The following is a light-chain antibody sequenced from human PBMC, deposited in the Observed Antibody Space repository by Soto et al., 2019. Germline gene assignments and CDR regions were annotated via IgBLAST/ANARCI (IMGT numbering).Light chain of an antibody. CDR1: QDIGSW. J-gene: IGKJ1*01. Sequence: DIQVTQSPSSVSASVGDRVTITCRAGQDIGSWLTWYQHKPGKAPKLLISTASSLQSGVPSRFSGSGSGTDFTLTISRLEPGDFAVYYCQQYGTSPWTFGQGTKVEIK. CDR2: TAS. V-gene: IGKV1-12*01. CDR3: QQYGTSPWT.